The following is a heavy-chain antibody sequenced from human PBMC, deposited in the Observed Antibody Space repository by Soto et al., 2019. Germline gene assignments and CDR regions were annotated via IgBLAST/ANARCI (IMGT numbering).Heavy chain of an antibody. CDR3: AREGNLGRWLQPLDF. CDR1: GDSISAYS. Sequence: QVQLQVSAPGLVKPSETLSLTCTVSGDSISAYSWSWVRQPPGKGLEWIGNIHYNGNTKYNPSLKVRVTMSVDTSKHQFSLKLISVTAADTAKYFCAREGNLGRWLQPLDFWGQGTLVTVSS. J-gene: IGHJ4*02. D-gene: IGHD5-12*01. CDR2: IHYNGNT. V-gene: IGHV4-59*01.